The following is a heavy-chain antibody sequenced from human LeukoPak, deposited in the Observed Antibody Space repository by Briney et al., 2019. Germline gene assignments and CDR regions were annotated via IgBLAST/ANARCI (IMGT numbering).Heavy chain of an antibody. Sequence: PGGSLRLSCAASGFTFSSYAMSWVRQAPGKGLEWVSAISGSGGSTYYADSVKGRFTISRDNSKNTLYLQMNSLRAGDTAVYYCAKPQWETRRGPFDHWGQGTLVTVSS. V-gene: IGHV3-23*01. J-gene: IGHJ4*02. CDR1: GFTFSSYA. CDR2: ISGSGGST. D-gene: IGHD1-26*01. CDR3: AKPQWETRRGPFDH.